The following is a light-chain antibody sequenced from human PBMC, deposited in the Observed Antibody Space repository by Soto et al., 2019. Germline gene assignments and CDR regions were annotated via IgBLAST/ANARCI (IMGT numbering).Light chain of an antibody. J-gene: IGKJ1*01. CDR2: GAS. CDR3: QQYNKWPPRT. V-gene: IGKV3-20*01. Sequence: IVLTQSPGTLSLSPGERATLSCRASHNVSSSYLAWFQQKPGQAPRLLIYGASIRATGIPVRFSGSGSATDFTLTISRLEPEDFAVYYCQQYNKWPPRTFGQGTKVEIK. CDR1: HNVSSSY.